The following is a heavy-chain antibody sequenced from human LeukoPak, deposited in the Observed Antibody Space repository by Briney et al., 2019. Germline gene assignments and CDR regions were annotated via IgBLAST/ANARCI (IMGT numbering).Heavy chain of an antibody. CDR3: ARDLTMIARAYNWFDP. CDR2: ISAYNGNT. Sequence: ASVKVSCKASGYTFTSYGISWVRQAPGQGLEWMGWISAYNGNTNYAQKLQGRVTMTTDTSTSTAYMELRSLRSDDTAVYYCARDLTMIARAYNWFDPWGQGTLVTVSS. CDR1: GYTFTSYG. D-gene: IGHD3-22*01. J-gene: IGHJ5*02. V-gene: IGHV1-18*01.